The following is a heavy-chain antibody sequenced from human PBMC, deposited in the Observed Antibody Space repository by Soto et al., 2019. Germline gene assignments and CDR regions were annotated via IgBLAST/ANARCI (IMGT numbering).Heavy chain of an antibody. CDR3: ARAYGDYVFDY. V-gene: IGHV4-30-2*01. CDR1: GGSISSGGYS. D-gene: IGHD4-17*01. CDR2: IYHSGST. Sequence: SETLSLTCAVSGGSISSGGYSWSWIRQPPGKGLEWIGYIYHSGSTYYNPSLKSRVTISVDTSKNQFSLKLTSVTAADTAVYYCARAYGDYVFDYWGQGTLVTVSS. J-gene: IGHJ4*02.